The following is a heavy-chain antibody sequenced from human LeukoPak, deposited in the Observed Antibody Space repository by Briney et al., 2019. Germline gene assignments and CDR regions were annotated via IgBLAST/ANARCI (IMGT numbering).Heavy chain of an antibody. J-gene: IGHJ6*03. CDR3: AKDEESGYDILTGYFTYYYYYYMDV. CDR1: GFTFDDYA. CDR2: INWNSDSI. D-gene: IGHD3-9*01. V-gene: IGHV3-9*01. Sequence: SLRLSCAVSGFTFDDYAMHWVRQVPGKGLEWVSGINWNSDSIGYAVRGRFTISRDNAKNSLYLQMNSLRAEDTAVYYCAKDEESGYDILTGYFTYYYYYYMDVWGKGTTVTISS.